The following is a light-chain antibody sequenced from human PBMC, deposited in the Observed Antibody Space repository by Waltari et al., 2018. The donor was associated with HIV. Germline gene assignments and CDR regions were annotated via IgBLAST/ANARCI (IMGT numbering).Light chain of an antibody. CDR1: KIGSKS. J-gene: IGLJ1*01. CDR2: DDS. V-gene: IGLV3-21*02. Sequence: SYVLTQPPSVSVAPGQTARITCGGNKIGSKSVHWYQQKPGQAPGLVVYDDSDRPSGIPERFSGSNSGNTAALAISRVEAGDEADYYCQVWDSSSDHPEDVFGPGTKVTVL. CDR3: QVWDSSSDHPEDV.